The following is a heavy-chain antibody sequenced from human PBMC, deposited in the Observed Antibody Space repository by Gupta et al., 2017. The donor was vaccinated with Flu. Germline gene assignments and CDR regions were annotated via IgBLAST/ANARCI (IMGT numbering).Heavy chain of an antibody. J-gene: IGHJ4*02. Sequence: TFSSYTLNWVRQAPGKGLEWVSSISSSSTYIYYSDSVKGRFTISRDNAKNSLFLQMNSLRTEDTAVYYCAKDIHYYDSSAYYYFDYWGQGTLVTVSS. CDR2: ISSSSTYI. D-gene: IGHD3-22*01. CDR3: AKDIHYYDSSAYYYFDY. V-gene: IGHV3-21*01. CDR1: TFSSYT.